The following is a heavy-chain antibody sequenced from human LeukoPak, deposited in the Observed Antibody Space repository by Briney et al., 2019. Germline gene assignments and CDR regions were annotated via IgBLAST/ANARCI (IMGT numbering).Heavy chain of an antibody. CDR2: INPSGGST. J-gene: IGHJ4*02. CDR3: ARAMVRGLSNPFDS. D-gene: IGHD3-10*01. V-gene: IGHV1-46*01. Sequence: ASVKVSCKASGYTFTNHYLHWVRQAPGQGLEWMAMINPSGGSTTYAQKFQGRVTMTRDTSTSTVYMELSSLRYGDTAVYYCARAMVRGLSNPFDSWGQGTLVTVSS. CDR1: GYTFTNHY.